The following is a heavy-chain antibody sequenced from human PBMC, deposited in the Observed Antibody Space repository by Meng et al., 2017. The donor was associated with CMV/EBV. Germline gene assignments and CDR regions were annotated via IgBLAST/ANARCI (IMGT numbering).Heavy chain of an antibody. J-gene: IGHJ4*02. CDR2: IYTSGGT. V-gene: IGHV4-4*07. D-gene: IGHD6-19*01. CDR1: GGSISSYY. Sequence: SETLSLTCTVSGGSISSYYWSWIRQPAGKGLEWIGRIYTSGGTNYNPSLKSRVTMSVDTSKNQFSLKLSSVNAADTAVYCCGSGIRLGSLEAVAGFRTPIDYWGQGTLVTVSS. CDR3: GSGIRLGSLEAVAGFRTPIDY.